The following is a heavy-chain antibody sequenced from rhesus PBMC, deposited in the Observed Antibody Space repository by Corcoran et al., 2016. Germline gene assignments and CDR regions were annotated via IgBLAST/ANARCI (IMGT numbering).Heavy chain of an antibody. CDR1: GFSFSDYY. V-gene: IGHV3S18*01. J-gene: IGHJ4*01. CDR2: ISYTGGST. CDR3: ARVAQAYSSGWYGDY. Sequence: EVQLVESGGGLAKPGGSLRPSCAACGFSFSDYYMYWVRQAPGKGLEWVSGISYTGGSTYYADSVKGRFTISRENAKNTLYLQMDSLRAEDTAVYYCARVAQAYSSGWYGDYWGQGVLVTVSS. D-gene: IGHD6-31*01.